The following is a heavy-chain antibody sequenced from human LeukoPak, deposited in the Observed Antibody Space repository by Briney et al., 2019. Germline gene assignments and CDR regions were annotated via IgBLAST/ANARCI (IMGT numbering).Heavy chain of an antibody. V-gene: IGHV4-34*01. J-gene: IGHJ4*02. CDR3: ARGDYDFWSGLDY. CDR1: GGSFSGYY. Sequence: SETLSLTCAVYGGSFSGYYWSWIRQPPGKGLEWIGEINHSGSTNYNPSLKSRVTISVDTSKNQFSLKLSSVTAADTAVYYCARGDYDFWSGLDYWGQGTLVTVSS. CDR2: INHSGST. D-gene: IGHD3-3*01.